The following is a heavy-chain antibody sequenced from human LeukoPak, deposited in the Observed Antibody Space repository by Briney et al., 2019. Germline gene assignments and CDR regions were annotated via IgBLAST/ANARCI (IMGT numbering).Heavy chain of an antibody. Sequence: GASVTVSCKASGYTFTSYYMHWVRQAPGQGLEWMGIINPSGGSTIYAQKFQGRVTMTRDTSTSTVYMELSSLRSEDTAVYYCARVLTYYDILTGYSTYYFDYWGQGTLVTVSS. V-gene: IGHV1-46*01. CDR2: INPSGGST. CDR1: GYTFTSYY. CDR3: ARVLTYYDILTGYSTYYFDY. D-gene: IGHD3-9*01. J-gene: IGHJ4*02.